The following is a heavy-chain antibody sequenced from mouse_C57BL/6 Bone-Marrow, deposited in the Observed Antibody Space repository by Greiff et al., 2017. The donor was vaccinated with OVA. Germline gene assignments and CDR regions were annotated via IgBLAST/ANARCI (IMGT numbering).Heavy chain of an antibody. J-gene: IGHJ2*01. Sequence: QVQLQQSGAELVRPGTSVKVSCKASGYAFTNYLIEWVKQRPGQGLEWIGVINPGSGGTNYNEKFKGKATLTADKSSSTAYMQLSSLTSEDSAVYFCARWGHGSDYWGQGTTLTVSS. V-gene: IGHV1-54*01. D-gene: IGHD1-1*01. CDR1: GYAFTNYL. CDR3: ARWGHGSDY. CDR2: INPGSGGT.